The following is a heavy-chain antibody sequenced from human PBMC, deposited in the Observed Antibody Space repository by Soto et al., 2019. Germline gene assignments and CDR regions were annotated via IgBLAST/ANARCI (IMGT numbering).Heavy chain of an antibody. V-gene: IGHV3-7*01. Sequence: PGGSLRLSCAASGFIFSAYWMSWVRQGPGKGLEWVANIHGDGGKIYYVDSVKGRFTISRDNAKRSLYLQMNSLRAEDTAVYYCASDFYGGCTSGPWDYWGQGALVTVSS. J-gene: IGHJ4*02. CDR1: GFIFSAYW. D-gene: IGHD2-8*01. CDR2: IHGDGGKI. CDR3: ASDFYGGCTSGPWDY.